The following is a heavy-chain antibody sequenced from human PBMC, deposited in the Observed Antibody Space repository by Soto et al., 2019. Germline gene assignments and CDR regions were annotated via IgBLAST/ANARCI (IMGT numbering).Heavy chain of an antibody. J-gene: IGHJ4*02. Sequence: GGSLRLSCAASGFTFSSYAMRWVRQAPGKGLEWVSGISGSGDSTYYADSVKGRFTISRDNSKNTLYLQMNSLRAEDTAVYYCARARYCSSYNCYLDHWGLGTLVTVSS. V-gene: IGHV3-23*01. D-gene: IGHD2-2*01. CDR1: GFTFSSYA. CDR2: ISGSGDST. CDR3: ARARYCSSYNCYLDH.